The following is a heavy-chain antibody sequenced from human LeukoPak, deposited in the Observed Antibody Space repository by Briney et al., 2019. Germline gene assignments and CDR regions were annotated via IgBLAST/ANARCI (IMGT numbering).Heavy chain of an antibody. V-gene: IGHV1-2*02. D-gene: IGHD2-2*01. CDR3: ARGHCSSTSCYGGDYYYYYGMDV. CDR2: INPNSGGT. Sequence: ASLKVSCKASGYTFTGYYMHWVRQAHGQRLEWMGWINPNSGGTNYAQKFQGRVTMTRDTSISTAYMELSRLRSDDTAVYYCARGHCSSTSCYGGDYYYYYGMDVWGQGTTVTVSS. J-gene: IGHJ6*02. CDR1: GYTFTGYY.